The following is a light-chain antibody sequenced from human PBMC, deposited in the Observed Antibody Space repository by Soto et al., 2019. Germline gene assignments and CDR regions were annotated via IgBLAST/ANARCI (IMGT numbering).Light chain of an antibody. CDR1: QSVPKNY. CDR3: QQYATSPLT. J-gene: IGKJ4*01. CDR2: AVS. V-gene: IGKV3-20*01. Sequence: EIVLTQSPGTLSLSPGEGATLSCRASQSVPKNYFGWYKQKTDQAPRLLFYAVSNRATDVPDRFSGSCSETDFTLTISGLEPEDFAVYYCQQYATSPLTFGGGTKLEIK.